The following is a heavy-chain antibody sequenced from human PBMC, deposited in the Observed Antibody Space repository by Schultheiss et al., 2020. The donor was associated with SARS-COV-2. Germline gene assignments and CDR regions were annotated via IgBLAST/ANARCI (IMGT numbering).Heavy chain of an antibody. CDR3: ASGDDNWYYFDY. CDR1: GFIFSTYA. CDR2: ISGSGGST. D-gene: IGHD1-1*01. V-gene: IGHV3-23*01. Sequence: GGSLRLSCAASGFIFSTYAMHWVRQAPGKGLEWVSAISGSGGSTYYADSVKGRFTISRDNAKNSLYLQMNSLRDEDTAVYYCASGDDNWYYFDYWGQGTLVTVSS. J-gene: IGHJ4*02.